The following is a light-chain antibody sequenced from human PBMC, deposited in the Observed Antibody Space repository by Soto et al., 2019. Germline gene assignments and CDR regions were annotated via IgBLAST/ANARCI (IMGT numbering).Light chain of an antibody. CDR2: DAS. J-gene: IGKJ5*01. CDR3: QQSYSTPQIT. Sequence: SQSASTLSASIGDRVTITCRASQSISSWLAWYQQEPGKGPKLLIYDASSLESGVPSRFSGSGSGTDFTLTITGLQPEDFATYYCQQSYSTPQITFAQRTRLAN. V-gene: IGKV1-39*01. CDR1: QSISSW.